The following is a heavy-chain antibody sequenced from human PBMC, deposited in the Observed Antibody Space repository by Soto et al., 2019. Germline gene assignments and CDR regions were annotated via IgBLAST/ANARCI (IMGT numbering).Heavy chain of an antibody. J-gene: IGHJ1*01. CDR3: ASFNSSSWFRYFQH. Sequence: QVQLQESGPGLVKPSGTLSLTCAVSSGSISSSNWWSWVRQPPGKGLEWIGEIYNSGSTNYNPSRRSRVTISVDKSKNQFSLKLSSVTAADTAVYYCASFNSSSWFRYFQHWGQGTLVTVSS. V-gene: IGHV4-4*02. CDR1: SGSISSSNW. D-gene: IGHD6-13*01. CDR2: IYNSGST.